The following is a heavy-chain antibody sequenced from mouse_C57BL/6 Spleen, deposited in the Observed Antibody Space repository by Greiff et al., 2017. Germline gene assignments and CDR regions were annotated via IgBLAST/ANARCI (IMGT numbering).Heavy chain of an antibody. CDR2: INPSTGGT. Sequence: VQLQQPGPELVKPGASVKISCKASGYSFTGYYMNWVKQSPEKSLEWIGEINPSTGGTTYNQKFKAKATLTVDKSSSAAYMQLKSLTSEDSAVYYCARPIPFAYWGQGTLVTVSA. CDR3: ARPIPFAY. J-gene: IGHJ3*01. V-gene: IGHV1-42*01. CDR1: GYSFTGYY. D-gene: IGHD5-1-1*01.